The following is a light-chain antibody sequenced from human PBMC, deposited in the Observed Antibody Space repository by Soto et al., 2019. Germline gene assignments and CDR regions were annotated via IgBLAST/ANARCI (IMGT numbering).Light chain of an antibody. Sequence: QSVLTQPPSVSGAPGPRVTISCTGSSSNIGAVYDVHWYQQLPGTAPKLLIYGNSNRPSGVPDRFSGSKSGTSASLAITGIQAEDEADYYCQSYDSSLSGVVFGGGTKLTVL. CDR2: GNS. CDR3: QSYDSSLSGVV. V-gene: IGLV1-40*01. CDR1: SSNIGAVYD. J-gene: IGLJ3*02.